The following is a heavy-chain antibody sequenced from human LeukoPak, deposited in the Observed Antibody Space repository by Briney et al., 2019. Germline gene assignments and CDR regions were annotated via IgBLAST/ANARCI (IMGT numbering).Heavy chain of an antibody. V-gene: IGHV3-30*18. CDR2: ISYDGSNK. CDR1: AFTGSSYG. J-gene: IGHJ4*02. CDR3: AKSRWPTVTSHYFDY. D-gene: IGHD4-17*01. Sequence: PAGSLRRSGAASAFTGSSYGMHWVRQAQGKGLEWVAVISYDGSNKHYADFVKGRFTIPRDNSKNTLYLQMHSLSAEDTAVYYCAKSRWPTVTSHYFDYWRQGPLVTVSS.